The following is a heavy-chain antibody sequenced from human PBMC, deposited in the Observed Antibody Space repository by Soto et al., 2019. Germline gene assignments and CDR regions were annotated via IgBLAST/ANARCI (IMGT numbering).Heavy chain of an antibody. CDR1: GGTFRSNA. Sequence: QVQLVQSGAEVKKPGSSVKVSCKASGGTFRSNAISWVRQAPGQGLEWMGGIIPIFNSTQYAQRFQGRVTITADKSTNTASLELSSLRSDDTAVYYCAREGRGKKAGYNGLVSLGYWGQGTLVTVSS. D-gene: IGHD2-2*02. CDR2: IIPIFNST. V-gene: IGHV1-69*06. CDR3: AREGRGKKAGYNGLVSLGY. J-gene: IGHJ4*02.